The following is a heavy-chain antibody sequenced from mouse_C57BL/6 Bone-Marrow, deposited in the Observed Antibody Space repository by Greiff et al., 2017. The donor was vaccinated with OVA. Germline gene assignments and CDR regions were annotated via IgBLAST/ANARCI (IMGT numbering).Heavy chain of an antibody. CDR2: IYPGDGDT. CDR1: GYAFSSSW. Sequence: QVQLKQSRPELVKPGASVKISCKASGYAFSSSWMNWVKQRPGKGLEWIGRIYPGDGDTNYNGKFKGKATLTADKSSNTAYMQLSSLTSEYSAVYFCVREDDYDWYFDVWGTGTTVTVSS. J-gene: IGHJ1*03. V-gene: IGHV1-82*01. D-gene: IGHD2-4*01. CDR3: VREDDYDWYFDV.